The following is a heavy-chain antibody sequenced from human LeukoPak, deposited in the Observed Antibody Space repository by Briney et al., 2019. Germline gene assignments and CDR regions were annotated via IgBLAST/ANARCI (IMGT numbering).Heavy chain of an antibody. D-gene: IGHD3-22*01. Sequence: PSETLSLTCTVSGGSISSYYWSWIRQPAGKGLEWIGRIYTSGSTNYNPSLKSRVTMSVDTSKNQFSLKLGSVTAADTAVYYCASAYYYDSSGPDAFDIWGQGTMVTVSS. CDR1: GGSISSYY. CDR2: IYTSGST. CDR3: ASAYYYDSSGPDAFDI. J-gene: IGHJ3*02. V-gene: IGHV4-4*07.